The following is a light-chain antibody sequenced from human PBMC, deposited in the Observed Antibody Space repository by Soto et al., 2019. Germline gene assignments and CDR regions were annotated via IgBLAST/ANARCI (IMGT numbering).Light chain of an antibody. CDR2: GNS. CDR3: QSYDSSLSAPYV. CDR1: SSNIGAGYG. Sequence: QSVLPQPPSVSGAPGQRVTISCTGSSSNIGAGYGVHWYQHLPGTAPKLLIYGNSNRPSGVPDRFSGSKSGPSASLAITGLQADDEADYYCQSYDSSLSAPYVFGTGTKVTVL. J-gene: IGLJ1*01. V-gene: IGLV1-40*01.